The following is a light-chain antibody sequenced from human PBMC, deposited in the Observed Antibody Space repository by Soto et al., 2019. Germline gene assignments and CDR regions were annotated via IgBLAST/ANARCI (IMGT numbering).Light chain of an antibody. Sequence: EIVMTQSPATRSVSPGERATLSCRASQSVSSNLAWYQQKPGQAPRLLIYGASTRATGIPARFSGSGSGTEFTLTISSLQSEDFAVYYCQQSNNWWTFGQGTKVEIK. CDR3: QQSNNWWT. CDR1: QSVSSN. J-gene: IGKJ1*01. CDR2: GAS. V-gene: IGKV3-15*01.